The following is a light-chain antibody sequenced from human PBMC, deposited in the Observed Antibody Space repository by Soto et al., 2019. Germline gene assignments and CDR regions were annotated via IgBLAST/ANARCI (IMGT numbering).Light chain of an antibody. V-gene: IGKV1-39*01. J-gene: IGKJ5*01. CDR1: QSISNN. Sequence: DIPMTQSPSSLSASVGDRVTITCRASQSISNNLNWYQQKPGKAPNLLIYAASILQSGVPSRFSGSGSGTDFTLTISSLQPEDFATYYCQQSYSIFPITFGQGTRLEIK. CDR2: AAS. CDR3: QQSYSIFPIT.